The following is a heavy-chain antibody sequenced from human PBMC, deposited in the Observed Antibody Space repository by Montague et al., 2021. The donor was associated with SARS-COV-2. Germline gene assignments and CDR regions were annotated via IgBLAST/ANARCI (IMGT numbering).Heavy chain of an antibody. J-gene: IGHJ4*02. CDR3: AGGAVGVAARLCDYFDQ. D-gene: IGHD6-6*01. CDR2: VNHSGRT. CDR1: GGSLSDDH. Sequence: SETLSLTCAVSGGSLSDDHWCWIRQPPGKGLEWIGEVNHSGRTXXXVSXXXRVTMSVDTSTSQFSLKVRSGTAADTAVYYCAGGAVGVAARLCDYFDQWGQGTLVTVSS. V-gene: IGHV4-34*01.